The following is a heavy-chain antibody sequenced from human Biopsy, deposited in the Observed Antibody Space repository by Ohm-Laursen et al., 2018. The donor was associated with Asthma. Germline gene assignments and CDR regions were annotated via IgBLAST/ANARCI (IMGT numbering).Heavy chain of an antibody. J-gene: IGHJ4*02. D-gene: IGHD2-21*01. CDR3: AKDKRAYYGSDSKYMQPVPLGD. CDR2: ILFDGRKI. Sequence: SLRLSCAASGFNFHNYGMNWVRRAPGKGLEWVAQILFDGRKINYQDSVKGRFTISRDNSKNMVYLQMNSLRPEDTAVYYCAKDKRAYYGSDSKYMQPVPLGDWGQGTVVIVSA. CDR1: GFNFHNYG. V-gene: IGHV3-30*18.